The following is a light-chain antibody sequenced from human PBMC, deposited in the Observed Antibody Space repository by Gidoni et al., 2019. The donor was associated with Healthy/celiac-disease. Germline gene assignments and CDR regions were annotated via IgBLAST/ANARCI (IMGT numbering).Light chain of an antibody. CDR1: SSDVGGYNY. CDR2: AVS. V-gene: IGLV2-11*01. Sequence: SDLTQPRSVSGAPGQAVTISCTGTSSDVGGYNYVSWYQQHPGQAPKLMIYAVSKRPSGVPDRFSGSKSGNTASLTISGRQAVDEADYYCCSYAGSYNLVFGGGTNLSVL. CDR3: CSYAGSYNLV. J-gene: IGLJ2*01.